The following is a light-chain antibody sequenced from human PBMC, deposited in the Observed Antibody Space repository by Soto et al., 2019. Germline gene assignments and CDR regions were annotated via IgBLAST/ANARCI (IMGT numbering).Light chain of an antibody. CDR1: QSVSNNY. Sequence: EIVLTQSPGTLSLSPGERATLSCRASQSVSNNYLAWYQHKPGQAPRLLIYGASNRATGIPDRFSGSGSGTDFTLTISRLEPEDFAVYYCQRYGNSPWTFGQGTKVDIK. CDR3: QRYGNSPWT. V-gene: IGKV3-20*01. CDR2: GAS. J-gene: IGKJ1*01.